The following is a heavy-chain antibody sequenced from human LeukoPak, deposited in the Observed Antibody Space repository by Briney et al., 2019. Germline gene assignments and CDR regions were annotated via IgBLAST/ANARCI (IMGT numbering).Heavy chain of an antibody. D-gene: IGHD5-12*01. CDR3: AREERGLAIDY. J-gene: IGHJ4*02. V-gene: IGHV3-64*01. CDR1: GFIFSNYA. CDR2: ISSSGDNT. Sequence: PGGSLRLSCAASGFIFSNYAMHWVRQAPGKGLEYVSAISSSGDNTYYANSVKGRFTISRDNSKNTLFLKMGSLRAEDMAVYYCAREERGLAIDYWGQGTLVTVSS.